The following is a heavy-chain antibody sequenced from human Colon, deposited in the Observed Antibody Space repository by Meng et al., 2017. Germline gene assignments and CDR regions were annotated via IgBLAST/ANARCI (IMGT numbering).Heavy chain of an antibody. J-gene: IGHJ4*02. V-gene: IGHV4-4*02. CDR3: ARDYWGSLDF. CDR2: RIDYANT. D-gene: IGHD3-16*01. CDR1: GGSISSSNW. Sequence: VQRKGQGPGLGKPSGTLSLTWSGSGGSISSSNWWSWVRQPPGKGLEWIGYARIDYANTNYNPSLKSRVNVSLDTSKNQFSLNVRSVTAADTAVYYCARDYWGSLDFWGQGILVTVSS.